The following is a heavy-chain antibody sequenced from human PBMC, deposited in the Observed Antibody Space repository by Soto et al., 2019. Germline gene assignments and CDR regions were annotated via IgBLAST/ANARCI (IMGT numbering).Heavy chain of an antibody. CDR2: IIPIFGTA. D-gene: IGHD2-2*01. J-gene: IGHJ6*02. Sequence: SVKVSCKASGGTFSSYAISWVRQAPGQGLEWMGGIIPIFGTANYAQKFQGRVTITADESTSTAYMELSSLRSEDTAVYYCARDQIVVVPAANKLYYYYGMDVWGQGTTVTVSS. CDR1: GGTFSSYA. CDR3: ARDQIVVVPAANKLYYYYGMDV. V-gene: IGHV1-69*13.